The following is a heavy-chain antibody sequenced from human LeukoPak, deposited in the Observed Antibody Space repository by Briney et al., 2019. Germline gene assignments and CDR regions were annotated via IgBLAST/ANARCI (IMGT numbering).Heavy chain of an antibody. CDR2: MNPNSGNT. CDR1: GYTFTSYD. J-gene: IGHJ4*02. CDR3: ARSSRRVVIISY. Sequence: VASVKVSCKASGYTFTSYDINWVRRSTGQGFEWMGWMNPNSGNTDYAHKFQGRVTMTRNTSINTAYMELSSLTSEDTAVYYCARSSRRVVIISYWGQGTLVTVSS. V-gene: IGHV1-8*01. D-gene: IGHD3-3*01.